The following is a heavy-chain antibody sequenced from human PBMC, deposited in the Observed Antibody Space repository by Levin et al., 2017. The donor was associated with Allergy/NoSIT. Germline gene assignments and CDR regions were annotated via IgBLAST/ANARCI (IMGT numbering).Heavy chain of an antibody. CDR1: GFTVSSNY. Sequence: GGSLRLSCAASGFTVSSNYMSWVRQAPGKGLEWVSVIYSGGSTYYADSVKGRFTISRDNSKNTLYLQMNSLRAEDTAVYYCARRHPENYYDSSGYRKNWYFDLWGRGTLVTVSS. J-gene: IGHJ2*01. D-gene: IGHD3-22*01. CDR3: ARRHPENYYDSSGYRKNWYFDL. CDR2: IYSGGST. V-gene: IGHV3-53*01.